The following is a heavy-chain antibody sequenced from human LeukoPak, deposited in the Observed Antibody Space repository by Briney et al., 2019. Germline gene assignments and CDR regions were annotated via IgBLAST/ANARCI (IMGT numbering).Heavy chain of an antibody. J-gene: IGHJ4*02. CDR3: ARWYYDFWSGYYSAPSYYFDY. CDR2: ISAYNGKT. D-gene: IGHD3-3*01. V-gene: IGHV1-18*01. CDR1: TFSFRTYG. Sequence: GASVKVSCKASTFSFRTYGITWVRQAPGQGLEWMGWISAYNGKTDFAQKFQGRVTMTTDTSTSTAYMELRSLRFDDTAVYYCARWYYDFWSGYYSAPSYYFDYWGQGTLVTVSS.